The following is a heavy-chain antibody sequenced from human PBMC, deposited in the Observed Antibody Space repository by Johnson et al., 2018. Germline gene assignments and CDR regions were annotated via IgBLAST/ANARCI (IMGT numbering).Heavy chain of an antibody. CDR1: GFTFSRYW. CDR3: ARGRSGYYYYYMDV. J-gene: IGHJ6*03. V-gene: IGHV3-74*01. D-gene: IGHD3-3*01. CDR2: INSDGRIK. Sequence: VQLQESGGGLVQPGGSLRLSCAASGFTFSRYWMHWVRQDPGKGLVWVSGINSDGRIKNYADPVKGRFTISRDNAKNTLYLQMNSLRAEDTAVYYSARGRSGYYYYYMDVWGKGTTVTVSS.